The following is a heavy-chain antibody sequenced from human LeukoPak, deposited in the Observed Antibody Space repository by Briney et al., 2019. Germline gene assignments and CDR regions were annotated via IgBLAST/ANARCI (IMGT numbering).Heavy chain of an antibody. CDR1: GGSISGYY. CDR3: ARVVVPAASAFDI. J-gene: IGHJ3*02. CDR2: IYTSGST. V-gene: IGHV4-4*07. Sequence: SETLSLTCTVSGGSISGYYWSWIRQPAGKGLEWIGRIYTSGSTEYNPSLKSRVTMSVDTSKNQFSLKLSSVTAADTAVYYCARVVVPAASAFDIWGQGTMVTVSS. D-gene: IGHD2-2*01.